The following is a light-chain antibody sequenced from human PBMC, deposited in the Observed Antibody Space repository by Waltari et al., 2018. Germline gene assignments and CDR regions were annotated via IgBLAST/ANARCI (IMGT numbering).Light chain of an antibody. J-gene: IGKJ2*03. CDR1: QSVSSSY. Sequence: EIVLTQSPGTLSLSPGVRATLSCRASQSVSSSYLAWYQQKPGQAPRLLIYGASSRATGIPDRFSGSGSGTDFTLTISRLEPEDFAVYYCQQYGSLPYSFGQGTKLEIK. CDR2: GAS. CDR3: QQYGSLPYS. V-gene: IGKV3-20*01.